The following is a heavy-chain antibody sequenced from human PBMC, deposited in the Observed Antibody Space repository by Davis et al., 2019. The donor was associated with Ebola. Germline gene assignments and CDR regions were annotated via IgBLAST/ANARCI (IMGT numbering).Heavy chain of an antibody. D-gene: IGHD2-15*01. CDR2: IIPIRGIA. J-gene: IGHJ6*02. CDR3: WVVAATTYYYGIDV. V-gene: IGHV1-69*04. CDR1: GGTFSSYA. Sequence: SVKVSCKASGGTFSSYAISWVRQAPGQGLEWMGRIIPIRGIANYAQKFQGRVTITADKSTSTAYMELSSLRSEDTAVYYCWVVAATTYYYGIDVWGQGNTVTVSS.